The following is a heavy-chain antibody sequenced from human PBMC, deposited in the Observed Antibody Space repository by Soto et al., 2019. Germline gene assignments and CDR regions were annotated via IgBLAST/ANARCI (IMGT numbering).Heavy chain of an antibody. V-gene: IGHV1-69*01. CDR1: GGTFSGYA. J-gene: IGHJ1*01. CDR3: ARDPRSITGTTSSEDFQH. D-gene: IGHD1-20*01. Sequence: QAQLMQSGAEVKKPGSSVKVSCKASGGTFSGYAINWVRQAPGQGLEWMGGIIPLLGITDYGQKFQGRITIVADESTGTAYMALRGLRSEDTAVYYCARDPRSITGTTSSEDFQHWGQGTLVSVSS. CDR2: IIPLLGIT.